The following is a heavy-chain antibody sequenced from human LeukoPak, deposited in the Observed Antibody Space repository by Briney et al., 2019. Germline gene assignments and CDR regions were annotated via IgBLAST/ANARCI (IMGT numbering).Heavy chain of an antibody. CDR1: GFTFSSYW. Sequence: GGSLRLSCAASGFTFSSYWMSWVRQAPGKGLEWVANIKQDRSEKYYVDSVKGRFTISRDNAKNSLYLQMNSLRAEDTAVYYCARDADYDFWSGYSKGWFDPWGQGTLVTVSS. V-gene: IGHV3-7*01. D-gene: IGHD3-3*01. CDR2: IKQDRSEK. CDR3: ARDADYDFWSGYSKGWFDP. J-gene: IGHJ5*02.